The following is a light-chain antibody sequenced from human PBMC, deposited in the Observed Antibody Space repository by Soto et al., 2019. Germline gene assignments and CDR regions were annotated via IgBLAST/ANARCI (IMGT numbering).Light chain of an antibody. CDR2: EVS. Sequence: QSVLTQPASVSGSPGQSITISCTRTSSDVGGYNYVSWYQQHPGKVPKLMIYEVSNRPSGVVNRFSGSKSGNTASLTISGLQAEDEADYYCSSFTSSSTQVFGTGTKLTVL. CDR1: SSDVGGYNY. J-gene: IGLJ1*01. V-gene: IGLV2-14*01. CDR3: SSFTSSSTQV.